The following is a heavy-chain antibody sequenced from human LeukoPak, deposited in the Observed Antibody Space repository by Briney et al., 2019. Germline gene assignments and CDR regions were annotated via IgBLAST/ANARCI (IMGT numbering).Heavy chain of an antibody. D-gene: IGHD1-14*01. CDR1: GGSISSGDYY. CDR3: ARGPGRYLYYYYGMDV. V-gene: IGHV4-30-4*01. J-gene: IGHJ6*02. CDR2: IYYSGST. Sequence: SQTLSLTCTASGGSISSGDYYWSWIRQPPGKGLEWIGYIYYSGSTYYNPSLKSRVTISVDTSKNQFSLKLSSVTAADTAVYYCARGPGRYLYYYYGMDVWGQGTTVTVSS.